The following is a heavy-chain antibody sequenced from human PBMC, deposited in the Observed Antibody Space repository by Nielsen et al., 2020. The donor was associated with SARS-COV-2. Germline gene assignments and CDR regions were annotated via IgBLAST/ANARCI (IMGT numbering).Heavy chain of an antibody. CDR3: VRVRDDGHYYDTGPFDN. CDR2: ISSDGTKT. V-gene: IGHV3-74*01. CDR1: GFTLSRYW. D-gene: IGHD3-22*01. J-gene: IGHJ4*02. Sequence: GGSLRLSCEASGFTLSRYWMNWVRHVPGKGLAWVSRISSDGTKTTYADSVKGRFTISKDNARNTLYLQMNSLRAEDTAVYYCVRVRDDGHYYDTGPFDNWGQGSLVTVSS.